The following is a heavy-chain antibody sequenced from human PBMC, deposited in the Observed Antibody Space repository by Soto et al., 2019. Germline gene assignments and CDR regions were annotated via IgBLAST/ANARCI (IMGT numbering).Heavy chain of an antibody. CDR3: ARDDDFWSGLTYYYGMDV. J-gene: IGHJ6*02. V-gene: IGHV1-69*01. D-gene: IGHD3-3*01. CDR1: GGTFSSYA. Sequence: QVQLVQSGAEVKKPGSSVKVSCKASGGTFSSYAISWVRQAPGQGLERMGGIIPIFGTANYAQKFQGRVTITADESTSTAYMELSSLRSEDTAVYYCARDDDFWSGLTYYYGMDVWGQGTTVTVSS. CDR2: IIPIFGTA.